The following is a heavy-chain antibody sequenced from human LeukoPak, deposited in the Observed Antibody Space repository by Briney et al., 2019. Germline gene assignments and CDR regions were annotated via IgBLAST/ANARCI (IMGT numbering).Heavy chain of an antibody. Sequence: GGSLRLSCTASGFTLGDYAMSWVRQAPGKGREWVGFIRSKASGGTTEYAASVKGRFTISRDDSKSIAYLQMNSLITEDTAVYYCTRGYSIDYWGQGTLVTVSS. D-gene: IGHD4-11*01. CDR2: IRSKASGGTT. V-gene: IGHV3-49*04. J-gene: IGHJ4*02. CDR3: TRGYSIDY. CDR1: GFTLGDYA.